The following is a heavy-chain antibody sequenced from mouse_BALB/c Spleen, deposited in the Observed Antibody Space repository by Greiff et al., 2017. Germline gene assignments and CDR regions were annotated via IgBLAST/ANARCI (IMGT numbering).Heavy chain of an antibody. CDR1: GFTFSSYA. Sequence: EVQGVESGGGLVKPGGSLKLSCAASGFTFSSYAMSWVRQTPEKRLEWVATISSGGSYTYYPDSVKGRFTISRDNAKNTLYLQMSSLRSEDTAMYYCARQRQLGLRGYFDYWGQGTTLTVSS. CDR3: ARQRQLGLRGYFDY. J-gene: IGHJ2*01. V-gene: IGHV5-9-3*01. D-gene: IGHD3-2*01. CDR2: ISSGGSYT.